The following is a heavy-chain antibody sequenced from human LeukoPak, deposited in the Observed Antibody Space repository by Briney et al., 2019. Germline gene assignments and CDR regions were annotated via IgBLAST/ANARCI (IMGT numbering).Heavy chain of an antibody. CDR3: ARDGEMATIYSDY. V-gene: IGHV1-69*04. J-gene: IGHJ4*02. CDR2: IIPIVGIA. D-gene: IGHD5-24*01. Sequence: SVKVSCKASGGTFSSYAISWVRQAPGQGLEWMGTIIPIVGIANYAQKFQGRVTITADKSTSTAYMELSSLRSEDTAVYYCARDGEMATIYSDYWGQGTLVTVSS. CDR1: GGTFSSYA.